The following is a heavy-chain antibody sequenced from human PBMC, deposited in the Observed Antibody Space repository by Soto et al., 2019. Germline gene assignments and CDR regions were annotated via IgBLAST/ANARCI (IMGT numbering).Heavy chain of an antibody. CDR3: ERVTIFGVINWWFVA. D-gene: IGHD3-3*01. CDR2: FDPEDGET. V-gene: IGHV1-24*01. CDR1: GYTLTELS. J-gene: IGHJ5*01. Sequence: ASGKVSCKVSGYTLTELSMHWVRQAPGKGLEWMGGFDPEDGETIYAQKFQGRVTMTEDTSTDTAYMELSSLRSEDTAVYYCERVTIFGVINWWFVAWGVETLFTV.